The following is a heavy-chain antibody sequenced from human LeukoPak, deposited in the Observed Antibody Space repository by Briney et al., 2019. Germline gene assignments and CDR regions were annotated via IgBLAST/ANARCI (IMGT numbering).Heavy chain of an antibody. J-gene: IGHJ4*02. Sequence: GSSVKVSCKASGGTFSSYAISWVRRPPGQGGKWRIGIINIFSAADDAQKCPGRVTITATESTSTAYMELSSLRSEDTAVYYCARSPIYYYDSSGYYWARQSALDYWGQGTLVTVSS. CDR2: IINIFSAA. D-gene: IGHD3-22*01. CDR3: ARSPIYYYDSSGYYWARQSALDY. CDR1: GGTFSSYA. V-gene: IGHV1-69*01.